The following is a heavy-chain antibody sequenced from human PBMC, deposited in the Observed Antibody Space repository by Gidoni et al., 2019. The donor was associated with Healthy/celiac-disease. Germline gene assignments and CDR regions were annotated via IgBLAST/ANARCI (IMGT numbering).Heavy chain of an antibody. J-gene: IGHJ6*02. D-gene: IGHD4-17*01. CDR2: IKSKTDGGTT. CDR3: TTDIQTYGGGMDV. V-gene: IGHV3-15*01. Sequence: EVQLVESGGGLVKPGGSLRLSCAASGLTFSNAWMSWVRQAPGKGLEWVGRIKSKTDGGTTDYAAPVKGRFTISRDDSKNTLYLQMNSLKTEDTAVYYCTTDIQTYGGGMDVWGQGTTVTVSS. CDR1: GLTFSNAW.